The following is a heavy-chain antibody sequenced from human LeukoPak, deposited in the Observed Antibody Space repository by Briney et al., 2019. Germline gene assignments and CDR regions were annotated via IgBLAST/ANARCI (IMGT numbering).Heavy chain of an antibody. D-gene: IGHD3-22*01. J-gene: IGHJ4*02. Sequence: PGGSLRLSCAASGFTFSSYAMTWVRQAPGKGLEWVSAISGSGAGTYYADSVKGRFTISRDESKNTLYLQMNSLRAEDTAVYYCAEGIGSSGYSGLDYWGQGTLVTVSS. CDR2: ISGSGAGT. CDR1: GFTFSSYA. V-gene: IGHV3-23*01. CDR3: AEGIGSSGYSGLDY.